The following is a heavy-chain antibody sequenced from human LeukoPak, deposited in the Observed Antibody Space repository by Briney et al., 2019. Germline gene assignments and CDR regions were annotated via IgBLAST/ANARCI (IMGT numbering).Heavy chain of an antibody. D-gene: IGHD6-13*01. CDR1: GFTFSYHW. CDR2: IKNDGAVK. CDR3: AKDSYSKGDF. Sequence: GGSLRLSCAASGFTFSYHWMTWVRQAPGKGLEWVANIKNDGAVKNYVDSVKGRFTISGDNAKNSLYLQMNSLRAEDTAVYYCAKDSYSKGDFWGQGVLVTVSS. J-gene: IGHJ4*02. V-gene: IGHV3-7*01.